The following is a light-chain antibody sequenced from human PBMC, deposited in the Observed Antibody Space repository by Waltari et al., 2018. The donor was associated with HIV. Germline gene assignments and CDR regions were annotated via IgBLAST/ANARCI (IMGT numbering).Light chain of an antibody. CDR2: EVS. J-gene: IGLJ3*02. Sequence: QSALTQPPSASGSPGQSVTISCTGTSSDDGGYDYVYWYQQHPGKAPKLMIFEVSKRPSGVPDRFSGSKSGNTASLTVSGLQAEDEADYYCSSFAGTNNLVFGGGTKLTVL. CDR1: SSDDGGYDY. V-gene: IGLV2-8*01. CDR3: SSFAGTNNLV.